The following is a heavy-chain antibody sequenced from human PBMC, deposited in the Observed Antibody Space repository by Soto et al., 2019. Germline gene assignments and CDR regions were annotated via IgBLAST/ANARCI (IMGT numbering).Heavy chain of an antibody. V-gene: IGHV1-69*01. CDR1: GGTFSSYA. J-gene: IGHJ4*02. CDR2: IIPILGTA. Sequence: QVQLVQSGAEVKKPWYSVKVSCKASGGTFSSYAISWLRQAPGQGLEWMGGIIPILGTANYAQKFQGRVTITADESTSTAYMELSSLRSEDRAVYYCARDSRSGRDSSGYYWDYWGQGTLVTVSS. D-gene: IGHD3-22*01. CDR3: ARDSRSGRDSSGYYWDY.